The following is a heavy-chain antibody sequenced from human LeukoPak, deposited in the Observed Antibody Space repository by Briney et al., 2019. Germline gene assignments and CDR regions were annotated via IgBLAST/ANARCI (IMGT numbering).Heavy chain of an antibody. CDR3: ARYMVRGVIGYYYYGMDV. Sequence: GESLKISCKGSGYSFTSYWIGWVRQMPGKGLEWMGIIYPGDSDTRYSPSFQGQVTISADKSIGTAYLQWSSLKASDTAMYYCARYMVRGVIGYYYYGMDVWGQGTTVTVSS. CDR1: GYSFTSYW. V-gene: IGHV5-51*01. CDR2: IYPGDSDT. J-gene: IGHJ6*02. D-gene: IGHD3-10*01.